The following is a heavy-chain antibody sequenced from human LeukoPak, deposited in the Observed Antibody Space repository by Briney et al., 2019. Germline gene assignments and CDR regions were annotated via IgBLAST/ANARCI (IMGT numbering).Heavy chain of an antibody. D-gene: IGHD3-22*01. CDR2: IYYSGTT. CDR3: ARLVYYYDISSYYFFDY. Sequence: SETLSLTCTVSGGSISSSSYYWGWIRQPPGTGLEWIGNIYYSGTTYYNPSLKSRVTISVDTSKNQFSLKLSSVTAADTAVYYCARLVYYYDISSYYFFDYWGQGTLVTVSS. V-gene: IGHV4-39*01. J-gene: IGHJ4*02. CDR1: GGSISSSSYY.